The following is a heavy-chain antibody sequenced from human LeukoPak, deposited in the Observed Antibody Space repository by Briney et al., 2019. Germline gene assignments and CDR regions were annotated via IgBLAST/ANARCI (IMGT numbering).Heavy chain of an antibody. CDR2: ISSGSSYI. D-gene: IGHD4/OR15-4a*01. J-gene: IGHJ3*01. Sequence: GGSLRLSCAASGFTFSSYNVNWVRQAPGKGLEWVSSISSGSSYIYYADSVKGRFTISRDNAKNSLYLQMNSLRAEDTALYYCARYGGNAFDVWGQGTMVTVSS. CDR1: GFTFSSYN. V-gene: IGHV3-21*03. CDR3: ARYGGNAFDV.